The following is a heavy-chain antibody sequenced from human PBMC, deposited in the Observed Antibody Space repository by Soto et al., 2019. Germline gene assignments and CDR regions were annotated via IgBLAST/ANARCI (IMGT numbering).Heavy chain of an antibody. D-gene: IGHD3-10*01. J-gene: IGHJ4*02. CDR1: GFTVSSNY. CDR2: IYTDDST. Sequence: GGSLGLSCAASGFTVSSNYMSWVRQAPGKGLEWLSVIYTDDSTYYADSVKGRFTISRDNSKNTLYLQMNSLRAEDTAVYYCAKERSSRGSGSHFDYWGQGTLVTGSS. CDR3: AKERSSRGSGSHFDY. V-gene: IGHV3-53*05.